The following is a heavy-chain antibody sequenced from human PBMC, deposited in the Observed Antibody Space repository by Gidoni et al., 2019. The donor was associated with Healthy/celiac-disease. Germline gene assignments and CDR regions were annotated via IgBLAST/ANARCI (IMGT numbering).Heavy chain of an antibody. D-gene: IGHD6-19*01. V-gene: IGHV4-39*01. CDR2: IYYSGST. J-gene: IGHJ6*02. CDR3: ARGSGSGWSNYYYYGMDV. Sequence: GKGLEWIGSIYYSGSTYYNPSLKSRVTISVDTSKNQFSLKLSSVTAADTAVYYCARGSGSGWSNYYYYGMDVWGQGTTVTVSS.